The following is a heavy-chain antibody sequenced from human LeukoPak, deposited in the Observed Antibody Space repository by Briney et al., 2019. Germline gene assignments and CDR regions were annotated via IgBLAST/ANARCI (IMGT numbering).Heavy chain of an antibody. CDR2: ISGSGTNT. V-gene: IGHV3-23*01. CDR3: AIGLYGGPFDY. CDR1: GFTFSNYA. D-gene: IGHD4-17*01. Sequence: GGSLRLSCAASGFTFSNYAMTWVRQAPGTGLEWVSAISGSGTNTYYADSVKDRFTISRDNSKNTLYLQMNSLRAEDTAVYYCAIGLYGGPFDYWGQGTLVTVSS. J-gene: IGHJ4*02.